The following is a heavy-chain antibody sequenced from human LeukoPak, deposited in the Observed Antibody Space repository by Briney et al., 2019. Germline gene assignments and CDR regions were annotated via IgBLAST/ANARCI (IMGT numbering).Heavy chain of an antibody. CDR1: GGSISSSSYY. CDR2: IYYSGST. Sequence: PSETLSLTCTVSGGSISSSSYYWGWIRQPPGKGLEWIGSIYYSGSTYYNPSLKSRVTISVDTSKNQFSLKLSSVTAADTAVYYCARGVLNYDFWSGHDYWGQGTLVTSPQ. D-gene: IGHD3-3*01. J-gene: IGHJ4*02. CDR3: ARGVLNYDFWSGHDY. V-gene: IGHV4-39*01.